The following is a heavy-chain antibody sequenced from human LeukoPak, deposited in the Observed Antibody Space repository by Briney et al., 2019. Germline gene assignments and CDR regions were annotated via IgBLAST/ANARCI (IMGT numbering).Heavy chain of an antibody. CDR3: AREYSASEH. CDR1: GYTFVGYY. D-gene: IGHD5-12*01. CDR2: IDPYTGNT. Sequence: ASVKVSCKASGYTFVGYYLHWVRQAPGQGFEWMAWIDPYTGNTHYAQKFQGRITVTRDTSISTTYMELSWLTSDDTALYYCAREYSASEHWGQGTLVTVSS. V-gene: IGHV1-2*02. J-gene: IGHJ1*01.